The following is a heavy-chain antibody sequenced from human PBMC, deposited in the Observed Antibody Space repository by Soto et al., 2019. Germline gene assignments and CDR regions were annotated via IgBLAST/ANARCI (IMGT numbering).Heavy chain of an antibody. Sequence: PSETLSLTCTVSGGSISSYYWSWIRQPPGKGLEWIEYIYYSGSTNYNSSLKSRVTISVDTSKNQFSLKLSSVTAAVTAVYYCARAPRGNYGYPSYFDYWGQGTLVTVSS. D-gene: IGHD3-10*01. CDR1: GGSISSYY. J-gene: IGHJ4*02. CDR2: IYYSGST. CDR3: ARAPRGNYGYPSYFDY. V-gene: IGHV4-59*01.